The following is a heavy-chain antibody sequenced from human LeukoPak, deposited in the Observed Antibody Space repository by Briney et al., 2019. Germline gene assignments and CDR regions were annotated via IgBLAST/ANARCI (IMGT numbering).Heavy chain of an antibody. CDR2: IDREVGST. J-gene: IGHJ4*02. Sequence: PRSSLRLSRAASGFTLSSHWMHSVSQAPGERLVWVSRIDREVGSTTYADSVKGRFTISRDNAKNTLYLQRNSLRAEDTAVYYCAGGETGSYGGSYQTVGYWGQGTLATVSS. D-gene: IGHD1-26*01. CDR1: GFTLSSHW. V-gene: IGHV3-74*01. CDR3: AGGETGSYGGSYQTVGY.